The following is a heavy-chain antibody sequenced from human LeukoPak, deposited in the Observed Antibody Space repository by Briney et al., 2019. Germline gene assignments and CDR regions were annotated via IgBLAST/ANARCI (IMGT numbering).Heavy chain of an antibody. Sequence: GRSLRLSCAASGFTFSSYGMHWVRQAPGKGLEWVSAISGSGGSTYYADSVKGRFTISRDNSKNTLYLQMNSLRAEDTAVYYCAKGGVYYYYYMDVWGKGTTVTISS. CDR3: AKGGVYYYYYMDV. CDR2: ISGSGGST. J-gene: IGHJ6*03. D-gene: IGHD3-16*01. V-gene: IGHV3-23*01. CDR1: GFTFSSYG.